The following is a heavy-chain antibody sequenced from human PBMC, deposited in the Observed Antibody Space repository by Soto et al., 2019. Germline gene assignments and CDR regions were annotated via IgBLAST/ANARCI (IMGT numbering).Heavy chain of an antibody. CDR3: ARDKDRVRLGGKYYYAMDV. Sequence: PVELCCEASRDSFASYAIVSARQAPKQGLEWMGGIIPIFVTADYAQKFQGRVTITADESTSTAYMELSSLRSEDTAVYFCARDKDRVRLGGKYYYAMDVSAQRTTLTVPS. D-gene: IGHD5-12*01. J-gene: IGHJ6*02. V-gene: IGHV1-69*13. CDR2: IIPIFVTA. CDR1: RDSFASYA.